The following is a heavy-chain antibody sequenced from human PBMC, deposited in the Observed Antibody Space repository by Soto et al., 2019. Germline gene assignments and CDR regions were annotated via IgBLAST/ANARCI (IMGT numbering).Heavy chain of an antibody. Sequence: GGSLRLSCAASGFTFSDYYMSWIRQAPGEGLEWLSYISGSSSYAIYADSVEGRFTISRDNAKSSLYLEMNSLRAEDTAVYYCASDSRITPRPLDYWGQGTKVTVSS. CDR1: GFTFSDYY. V-gene: IGHV3-11*06. J-gene: IGHJ4*02. D-gene: IGHD6-6*01. CDR2: ISGSSSYA. CDR3: ASDSRITPRPLDY.